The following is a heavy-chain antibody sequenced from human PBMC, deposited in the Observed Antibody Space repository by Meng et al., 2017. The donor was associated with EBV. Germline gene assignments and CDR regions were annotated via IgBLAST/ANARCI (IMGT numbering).Heavy chain of an antibody. D-gene: IGHD5-12*01. CDR1: GFTVSSNY. CDR3: AKHRLGPLDY. CDR2: IYSGGST. V-gene: IGHV3-66*04. J-gene: IGHJ4*02. Sequence: VQLVESGGGLVQPGGALGLSSAASGFTVSSNYMSWVRQAPGKGLEWVSVIYSGGSTYYADSVKGRFTISRDNSKNTLYLQMNSLRAEDTAVYYCAKHRLGPLDYWGQGTLVTVSS.